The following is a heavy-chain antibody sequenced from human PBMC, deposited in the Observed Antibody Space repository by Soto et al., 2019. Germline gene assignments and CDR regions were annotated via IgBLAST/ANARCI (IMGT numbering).Heavy chain of an antibody. V-gene: IGHV1-69*05. CDR3: AREEIAAAGIIGMDV. J-gene: IGHJ6*02. D-gene: IGHD6-13*01. CDR1: GGTFSSYA. Sequence: SVKLSCKDSGGTFSSYAISWVRQAPGQGLEWMGWIIPIFGRTNYAQKFQGWVTITRDTSISTAYMELSRLRSDDTAVYYCAREEIAAAGIIGMDVWGQGTTVTVSS. CDR2: IIPIFGRT.